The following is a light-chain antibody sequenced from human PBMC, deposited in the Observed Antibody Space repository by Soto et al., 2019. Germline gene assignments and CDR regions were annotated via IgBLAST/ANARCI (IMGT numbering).Light chain of an antibody. V-gene: IGLV1-51*02. J-gene: IGLJ7*01. CDR1: SSNIGNNY. Sequence: QSVLTQPPSVSAAPGQKVTISCSGGSSNIGNNYVSWYQQLPGTAPRLLIYENNKRPSGIPDRFSGFKSGTSATLGITGLQTGDEADYYCGTWDSSLSAGLFGGGTQLTVL. CDR2: ENN. CDR3: GTWDSSLSAGL.